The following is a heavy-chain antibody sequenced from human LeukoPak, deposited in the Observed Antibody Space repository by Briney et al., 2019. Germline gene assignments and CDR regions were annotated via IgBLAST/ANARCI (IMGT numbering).Heavy chain of an antibody. CDR3: AREGYYDSSGYYYSSMSPFDY. D-gene: IGHD3-22*01. CDR2: IIPIFGTA. Sequence: SVKVSCKASGGTFSSYAISWVRQAPGQGLEWMGGIIPIFGTANYAQKFQGRVTITADESTSTAYMELSSLRSEDTAVYYCAREGYYDSSGYYYSSMSPFDYWGQGTLVTVSS. CDR1: GGTFSSYA. J-gene: IGHJ4*02. V-gene: IGHV1-69*13.